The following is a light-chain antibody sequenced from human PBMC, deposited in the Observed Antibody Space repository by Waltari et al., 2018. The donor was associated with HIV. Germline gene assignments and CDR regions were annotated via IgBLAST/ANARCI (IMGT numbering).Light chain of an antibody. V-gene: IGLV2-8*01. CDR1: SSDVGGYNY. CDR3: SSYAGSNNEV. CDR2: EVS. Sequence: QSALTQPPSASGSPGQSVTISCTGTSSDVGGYNYVSWYQQHPGKAPKLIYEVSKRPSGVPDRFSGSKSGNTASLTVSGLQAEDEADYYCSSYAGSNNEVFGGGTKLTVL. J-gene: IGLJ2*01.